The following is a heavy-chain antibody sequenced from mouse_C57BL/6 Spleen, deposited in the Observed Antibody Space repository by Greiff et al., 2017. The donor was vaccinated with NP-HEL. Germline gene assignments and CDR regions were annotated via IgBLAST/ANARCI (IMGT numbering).Heavy chain of an antibody. CDR2: INPSTGGT. Sequence: EVQLQQSGPELVKPGASVKISCKASGYSFTGYYMNWVKQSPEKSLEWIGEINPSTGGTTYNQKFKAKATLTVDKSSSTAYMQLKSLTSEDSAVYYCARSPYYSNYGYFDYWGQGTTLTVSS. CDR1: GYSFTGYY. J-gene: IGHJ2*01. V-gene: IGHV1-42*01. D-gene: IGHD2-5*01. CDR3: ARSPYYSNYGYFDY.